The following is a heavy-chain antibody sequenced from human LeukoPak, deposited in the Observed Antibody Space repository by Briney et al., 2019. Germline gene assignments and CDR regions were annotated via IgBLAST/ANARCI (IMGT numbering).Heavy chain of an antibody. V-gene: IGHV3-49*04. J-gene: IGHJ6*03. CDR1: GFTFGDYA. CDR3: TRGITILSRRTYYYMDV. Sequence: GGSLRLSCTASGFTFGDYAMSWVRQAPGKGLEWVGFIRSKAYGGTTEYAASVKGRFTISRDDSKSIAYLQMNSLKTEDTAVYYCTRGITILSRRTYYYMDVWGKGTTVTVSS. CDR2: IRSKAYGGTT. D-gene: IGHD3-3*01.